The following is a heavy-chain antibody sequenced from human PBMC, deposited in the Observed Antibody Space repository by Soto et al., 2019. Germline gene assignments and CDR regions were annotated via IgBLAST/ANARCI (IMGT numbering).Heavy chain of an antibody. CDR2: IYYSGST. CDR1: GGSISSYY. CDR3: ARARSYDSSSWTPMEWWFDP. J-gene: IGHJ5*02. Sequence: SETLSLTCPVSGGSISSYYWSWIRQPPGKGLEWIGYIYYSGSTNYNPSLKSRVTISVDTSKKQFSLKLSSVTAADTAVYYCARARSYDSSSWTPMEWWFDPWGHGTRVTVSS. D-gene: IGHD3-22*01. V-gene: IGHV4-59*01.